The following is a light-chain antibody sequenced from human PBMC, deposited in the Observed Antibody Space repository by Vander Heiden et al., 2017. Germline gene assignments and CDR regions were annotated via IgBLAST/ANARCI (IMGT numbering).Light chain of an antibody. V-gene: IGLV3-10*01. CDR3: YSTDSSGKGV. CDR1: ALPQKH. Sequence: SYDLTQPPAVSVSPGQTARITCSGDALPQKHAFWYQQKSGQAPVLIIYEDIKRPSGVPERFSGSSSGTVATLTLSGAQVDDEADYFCYSTDSSGKGVFGGGTKLAVL. CDR2: EDI. J-gene: IGLJ3*02.